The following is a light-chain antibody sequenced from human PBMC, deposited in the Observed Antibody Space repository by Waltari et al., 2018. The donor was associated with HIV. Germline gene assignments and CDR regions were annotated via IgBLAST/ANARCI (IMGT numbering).Light chain of an antibody. V-gene: IGLV2-14*03. J-gene: IGLJ1*01. CDR3: SSFTSSTTLIV. CDR1: SSDVGGSNY. CDR2: DVR. Sequence: QSALTQPASVSGSPGQSITISCSGTSSDVGGSNYVSWYQQHPGKAPKLIIYDVRRRPSGVSNRFSGSKSGNTASLTISGLQAEDEADYYCSSFTSSTTLIVFGTGTKVTVL.